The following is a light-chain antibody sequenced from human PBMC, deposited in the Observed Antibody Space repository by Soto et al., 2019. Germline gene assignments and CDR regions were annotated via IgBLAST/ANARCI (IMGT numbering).Light chain of an antibody. J-gene: IGKJ3*01. CDR1: QTAISDY. CDR2: GTS. Sequence: SFLTQSPATLSLSPGERATVSCRARQTAISDYLAWYQQKPGQAPRLLIYGTSSRASGVPDRFSGSTSGTDFILTINRLEPEDFAVYYCQQGFTFGPGTRVD. V-gene: IGKV3D-20*02. CDR3: QQGFT.